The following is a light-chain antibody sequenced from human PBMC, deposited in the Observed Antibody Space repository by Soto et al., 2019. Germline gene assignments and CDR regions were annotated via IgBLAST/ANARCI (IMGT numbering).Light chain of an antibody. J-gene: IGKJ3*01. Sequence: EIVLTQSPATLSLSPGERATLSCRASQSVSRYLSWYQQKPGQAPRLLIYDASNRATGIPARFSGSGSGTDFTLTISSLEPEDFAVYYCQKRSNWQFTFGPGTKVDIK. CDR2: DAS. CDR3: QKRSNWQFT. CDR1: QSVSRY. V-gene: IGKV3-11*01.